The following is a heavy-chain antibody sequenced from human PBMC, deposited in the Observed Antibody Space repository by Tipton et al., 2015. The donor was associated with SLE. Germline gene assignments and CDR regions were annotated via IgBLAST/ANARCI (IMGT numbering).Heavy chain of an antibody. CDR3: AREGYSSGWDGDFDY. CDR1: GGSVTNDY. CDR2: VYYSVDTYYTGIT. V-gene: IGHV4-59*02. Sequence: TLSLTCSVSGGSVTNDYWSWIRQPPGKGLEWIGYVYYSVDTYYTGITNNNPSLKGRVTISLDTSKNHFSLKLTSVTAADTALYYCAREGYSSGWDGDFDYWGQGTLVTVSS. D-gene: IGHD6-19*01. J-gene: IGHJ4*02.